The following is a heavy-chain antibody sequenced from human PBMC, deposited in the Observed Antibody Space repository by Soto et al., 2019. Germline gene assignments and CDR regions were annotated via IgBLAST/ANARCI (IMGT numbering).Heavy chain of an antibody. CDR2: VHYSGST. CDR3: ARLYYDSSDYYYFDD. V-gene: IGHV4-59*08. D-gene: IGHD3-22*01. J-gene: IGHJ4*02. Sequence: PSETLSLTCTVSGGSISSYYWSWIRQPPGKGLEWIGYVHYSGSTNYNPSLKSRVTISLDMSKNQFSLRLSSVTAADTAVYYCARLYYDSSDYYYFDDWGQGALVTGSS. CDR1: GGSISSYY.